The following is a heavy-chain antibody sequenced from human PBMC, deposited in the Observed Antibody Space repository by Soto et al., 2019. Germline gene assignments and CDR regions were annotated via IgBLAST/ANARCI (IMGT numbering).Heavy chain of an antibody. Sequence: GGSLRLSCAASGFTFSSYYMHWVRQATGKGLEWVSAIGTAGDTYYPGSVKGRFTISRENAKNPLYLQMNSLRAGDTAVYYCARDFYSHNAGIAVAGGYYYMDVWGKGTTVTVSS. V-gene: IGHV3-13*01. D-gene: IGHD6-19*01. CDR3: ARDFYSHNAGIAVAGGYYYMDV. J-gene: IGHJ6*03. CDR2: IGTAGDT. CDR1: GFTFSSYY.